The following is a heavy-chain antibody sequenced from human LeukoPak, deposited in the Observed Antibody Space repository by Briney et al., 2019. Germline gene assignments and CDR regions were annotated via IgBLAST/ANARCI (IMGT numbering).Heavy chain of an antibody. CDR2: ISSKVSGATT. CDR1: GFTFGDYA. CDR3: TRGSRYCDSTSCPYYYMDV. D-gene: IGHD2-2*01. J-gene: IGHJ6*03. Sequence: GGSLRLSCTASGFTFGDYAMSWVRQAPGKGLEWVGLISSKVSGATTGYAASVKGRFTISRDDSKSIAYLQMNSLKTEDTAVYYCTRGSRYCDSTSCPYYYMDVWGKGTTVTVSS. V-gene: IGHV3-49*04.